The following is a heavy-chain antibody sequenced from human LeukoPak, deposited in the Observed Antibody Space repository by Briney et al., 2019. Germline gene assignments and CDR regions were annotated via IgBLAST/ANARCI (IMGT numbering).Heavy chain of an antibody. J-gene: IGHJ4*02. CDR3: ARGGYYYDSSGLDY. Sequence: PGGSLRLSCAASGFTFSSCGMHWVRQAPGKGLEWVAVISYDGSNKYYADSVKGRFTISRDNSKNTLYLQMNSLRAEDTAVYYCARGGYYYDSSGLDYWGQGTLVTVSS. D-gene: IGHD3-22*01. V-gene: IGHV3-30*03. CDR1: GFTFSSCG. CDR2: ISYDGSNK.